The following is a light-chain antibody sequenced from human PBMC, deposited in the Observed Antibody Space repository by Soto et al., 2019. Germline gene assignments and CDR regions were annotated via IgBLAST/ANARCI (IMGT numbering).Light chain of an antibody. J-gene: IGLJ3*02. V-gene: IGLV2-14*01. Sequence: QSALTQPASVSGSPGQSITISCTGTSSDVGGYNYVSWYQQHPGKAPKLMIYEVSNRPSGVSNRFSGSKSGNTASLTISGLQAEDEADYYCSSYTSSSGWVFGGGTKLTV. CDR3: SSYTSSSGWV. CDR1: SSDVGGYNY. CDR2: EVS.